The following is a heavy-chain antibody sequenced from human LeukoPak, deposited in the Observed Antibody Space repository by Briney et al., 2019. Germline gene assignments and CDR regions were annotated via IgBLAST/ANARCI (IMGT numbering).Heavy chain of an antibody. V-gene: IGHV4-59*12. J-gene: IGHJ3*02. CDR1: GGSISSYY. Sequence: SETLSLTCTVSGGSISSYYWSWIRQPPGKGLEWIGYIYYSGSTNYNPSLKSRVTISLDTSRNQFSLKLNSVTAADTAVYYCAKSNRYGLVDIWGQGTMVTVSS. CDR2: IYYSGST. D-gene: IGHD3-16*02. CDR3: AKSNRYGLVDI.